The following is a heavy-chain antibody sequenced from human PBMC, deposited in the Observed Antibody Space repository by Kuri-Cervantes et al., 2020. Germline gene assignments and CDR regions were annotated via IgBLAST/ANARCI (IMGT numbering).Heavy chain of an antibody. CDR2: IYWDDNK. D-gene: IGHD2-15*01. CDR1: GFSLSTSGVG. V-gene: IGHV2-5*02. Sequence: SGPTLVKPTQTLTLTCTFSGFSLSTSGVGVGWIRQPPGKALEWLALIYWDDNKRYSPSLKTRLTVTKDTSKNQVVVTVTNMDPVDTTTYYFAHRVVAPATFVYWGQGTLVTVSS. CDR3: AHRVVAPATFVY. J-gene: IGHJ4*02.